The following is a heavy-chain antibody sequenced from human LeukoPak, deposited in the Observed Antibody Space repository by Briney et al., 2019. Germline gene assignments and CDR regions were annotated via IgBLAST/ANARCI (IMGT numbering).Heavy chain of an antibody. CDR2: ISYDGSNK. D-gene: IGHD3-16*02. J-gene: IGHJ4*02. CDR3: ARDSIMITFGGVIGSFDY. Sequence: GGSLRLSCAASGFTFSSYAMHWVRQAPGKGLEWVAVISYDGSNKYYADSAKGRFTISRDNSKNTLYLQMNSLRAEDTAVYYCARDSIMITFGGVIGSFDYWGQGTLVTVSS. CDR1: GFTFSSYA. V-gene: IGHV3-30-3*01.